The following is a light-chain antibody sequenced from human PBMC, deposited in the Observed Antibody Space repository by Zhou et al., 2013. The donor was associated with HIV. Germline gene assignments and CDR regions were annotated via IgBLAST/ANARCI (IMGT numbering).Light chain of an antibody. CDR3: QQYNSYPVT. CDR1: QGVSSA. Sequence: AIQLTQSPSSLSASVGDRVTVTCRASQGVSSALAWYHQKPGKAPKLLIYDVSTLQSGVPSRFSGSGSETDFTLTISSLQPEDFATFYCQQYNSYPVTFGQGTRLEI. V-gene: IGKV1-13*02. J-gene: IGKJ5*01. CDR2: DVS.